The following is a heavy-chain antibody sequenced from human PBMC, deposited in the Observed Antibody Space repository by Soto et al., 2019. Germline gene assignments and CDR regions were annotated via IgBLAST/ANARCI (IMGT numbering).Heavy chain of an antibody. D-gene: IGHD3-10*01. CDR3: ARGYGPIDY. V-gene: IGHV4-34*01. J-gene: IGHJ4*02. CDR2: INHSGST. CDR1: GGSFSDYY. Sequence: SETLSLTCAVYGGSFSDYYWSWVRQPPGKGLEWIGEINHSGSTNYNPSLKSRVTISVDASKNQFSLKLSSVTAADAAVYFCARGYGPIDYWGQGTLVTVSS.